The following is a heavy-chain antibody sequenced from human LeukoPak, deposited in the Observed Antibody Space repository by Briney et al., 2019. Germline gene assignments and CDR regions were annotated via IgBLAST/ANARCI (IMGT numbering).Heavy chain of an antibody. CDR1: GGTFSSSA. CDR3: AGAYYYGSGSSVFDY. D-gene: IGHD3-10*01. CDR2: IFTILGIA. V-gene: IGHV1-69*04. J-gene: IGHJ4*02. Sequence: SVKVSCKASGGTFSSSASSWVRPAPGQGLEWMGRIFTILGIANYSQKFQGRVTITADKSTSTAYMELSSLRSEDTAVYYCAGAYYYGSGSSVFDYWGQGTLVTVSS.